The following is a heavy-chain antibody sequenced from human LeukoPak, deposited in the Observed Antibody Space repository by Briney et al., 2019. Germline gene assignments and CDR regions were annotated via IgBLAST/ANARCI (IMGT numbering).Heavy chain of an antibody. CDR1: GGSISSYY. CDR2: IYYSGST. Sequence: SETLSLTCTVSGGSISSYYWSWIRQPPGKGLEWIGYIYYSGSTNYNPSLKSRVTISVDTSKNQFSLKLSSVTAADTAVYYCASRNYVFDYWGQGTLVTVSS. CDR3: ASRNYVFDY. D-gene: IGHD3-16*01. V-gene: IGHV4-59*01. J-gene: IGHJ4*02.